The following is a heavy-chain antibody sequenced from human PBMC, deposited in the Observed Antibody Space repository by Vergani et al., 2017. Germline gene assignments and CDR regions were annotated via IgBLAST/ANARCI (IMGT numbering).Heavy chain of an antibody. CDR1: GFTFSNAW. D-gene: IGHD1-14*01. Sequence: EVQLVESGGGLVKPGGSLRLSCAAPGFTFSNAWMTWVRQAPGKGLEWVGRIKSNTDGGTTHYAAPVKGRFTISRDDSENTLYLQMNRLKSEDTAVYYCTTAGSNLRPNYYYCVDFWGKGTTVTVS. V-gene: IGHV3-15*01. CDR2: IKSNTDGGTT. J-gene: IGHJ6*03. CDR3: TTAGSNLRPNYYYCVDF.